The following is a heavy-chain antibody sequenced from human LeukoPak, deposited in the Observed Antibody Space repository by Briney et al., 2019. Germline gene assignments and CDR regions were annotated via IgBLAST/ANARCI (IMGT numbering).Heavy chain of an antibody. CDR2: IIPILGIA. CDR1: GGTFSSYA. D-gene: IGHD6-19*01. CDR3: ASPIAVAGTNYYYYGMDV. V-gene: IGHV1-69*04. J-gene: IGHJ6*02. Sequence: ASVKVACKASGGTFSSYAISWVRQAPGQGLEWMGRIIPILGIANYAQKFQGRVTITADKSTSTAYMELSSLRSEDTAVYYCASPIAVAGTNYYYYGMDVWGQGTTVTVSS.